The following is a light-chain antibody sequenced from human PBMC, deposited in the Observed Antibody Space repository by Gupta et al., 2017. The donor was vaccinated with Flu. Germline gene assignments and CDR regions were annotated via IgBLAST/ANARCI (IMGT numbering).Light chain of an antibody. Sequence: DTQMTQSPSTLSASVGDRVTITCRASQSISSWLAWYQQKPGKAPKLLIYKASSLESGVPSRFSGSGSGTEFTLTISSLQPDDFATHYCQQYNSYSWTFGQGTKVEIK. J-gene: IGKJ1*01. V-gene: IGKV1-5*03. CDR1: QSISSW. CDR2: KAS. CDR3: QQYNSYSWT.